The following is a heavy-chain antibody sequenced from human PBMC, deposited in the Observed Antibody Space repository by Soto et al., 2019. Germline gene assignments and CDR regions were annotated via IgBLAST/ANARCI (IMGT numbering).Heavy chain of an antibody. D-gene: IGHD5-18*01. CDR1: GYSFTNYG. CDR3: PRDRGVAPPMGGNTHYYCYMDV. V-gene: IGHV1-18*01. CDR2: ISAYNCNT. J-gene: IGHJ6*03. Sequence: QDRLVQSGVEAKKPGASVRVSCKASGYSFTNYGITWVRQAPGQGLEGMGWISAYNCNTNYTQKLPGRVTLTTDASTSTAYLEFRSLRYEDTEFYYCPRDRGVAPPMGGNTHYYCYMDVWGKGTRVTVSS.